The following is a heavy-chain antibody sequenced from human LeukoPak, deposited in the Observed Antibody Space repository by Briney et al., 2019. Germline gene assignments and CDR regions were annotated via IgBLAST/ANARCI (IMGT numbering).Heavy chain of an antibody. Sequence: SETLSLTCTVSGGSISSYYWSWIRQPPGKGLEWIGYIYHSGSTKYNPSLKSRVTISVDTSKNQFSLKLSSVTAADTAVYYCARNQRDGSGSYWVDYWGQGTLVTVSS. D-gene: IGHD3-10*01. CDR1: GGSISSYY. J-gene: IGHJ4*02. CDR2: IYHSGST. CDR3: ARNQRDGSGSYWVDY. V-gene: IGHV4-59*01.